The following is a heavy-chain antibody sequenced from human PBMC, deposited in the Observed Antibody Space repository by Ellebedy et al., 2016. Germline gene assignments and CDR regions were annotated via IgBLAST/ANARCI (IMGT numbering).Heavy chain of an antibody. V-gene: IGHV3-7*03. CDR2: IKQDGSQK. J-gene: IGHJ4*02. Sequence: GESLKISCAASGSTFSTFWMTWFRQAPGKGLEWVASIKQDGSQKDYVDTVKGRFTISRDNARNSLYRQKNSLRAEDTAMYYCAKGSGWLCDYWGQGILVTVSS. CDR1: GSTFSTFW. CDR3: AKGSGWLCDY. D-gene: IGHD2-21*01.